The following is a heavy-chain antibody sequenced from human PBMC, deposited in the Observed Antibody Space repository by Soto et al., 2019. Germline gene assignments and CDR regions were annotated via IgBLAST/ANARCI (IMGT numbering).Heavy chain of an antibody. CDR1: GGSISSSSYY. CDR2: IYYSGST. Sequence: QLQLQESGPGLVKPSETLSLTCTVSGGSISSSSYYWGWIRQPPGKGLEWIGSIYYSGSTYYNPSLKSRVTISVDTSKNQFSLKLSSVTAADTAVYYCARHGIFWSGYYPPNFDYWGQGTLVTVSS. V-gene: IGHV4-39*01. J-gene: IGHJ4*02. D-gene: IGHD3-3*01. CDR3: ARHGIFWSGYYPPNFDY.